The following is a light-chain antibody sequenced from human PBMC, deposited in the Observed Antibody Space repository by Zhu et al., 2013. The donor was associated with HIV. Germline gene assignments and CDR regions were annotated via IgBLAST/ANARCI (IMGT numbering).Light chain of an antibody. J-gene: IGKJ1*01. CDR2: DAS. Sequence: DIQMTQSPSTLYASVGDKVTITCRASQSINKWLAWYQQKSGKPPSLLIYDASTLDNDVPSRFSGSGSGTDFTLTISSLQPDDFATYYCQQYYSFSKTFGQGTRVDIK. CDR3: QQYYSFSKT. V-gene: IGKV1-5*01. CDR1: QSINKW.